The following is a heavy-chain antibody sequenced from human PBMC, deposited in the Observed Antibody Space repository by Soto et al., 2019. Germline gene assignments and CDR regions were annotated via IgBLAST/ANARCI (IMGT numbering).Heavy chain of an antibody. D-gene: IGHD6-13*01. CDR2: TYYRSKWYN. J-gene: IGHJ5*02. CDR1: GDSVSSNSAA. V-gene: IGHV6-1*01. CDR3: ARDPTYLHIAAADWFDP. Sequence: SQTLSLTCAISGDSVSSNSAAWNWIRQSPSRGLEWLGRTYYRSKWYNDYAVSVKSRITINPDTSKNQFSLQLNSVTPEDTAVYYCARDPTYLHIAAADWFDPWGPGTLVTVSS.